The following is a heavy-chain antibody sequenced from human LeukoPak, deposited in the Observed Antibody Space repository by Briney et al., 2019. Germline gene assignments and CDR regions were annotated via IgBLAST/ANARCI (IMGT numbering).Heavy chain of an antibody. Sequence: GGSLRLSCAASGFTFSDYYMTWIRQAPGKGLEWVSYISTSSSYTNYADSVKGRFTISRANAKNFLYLQMNGLRGEETAVYFCARGGGGPYYYASSGPFDPWGQGTLVTVSS. CDR2: ISTSSSYT. J-gene: IGHJ5*02. V-gene: IGHV3-11*06. CDR1: GFTFSDYY. CDR3: ARGGGGPYYYASSGPFDP. D-gene: IGHD3-22*01.